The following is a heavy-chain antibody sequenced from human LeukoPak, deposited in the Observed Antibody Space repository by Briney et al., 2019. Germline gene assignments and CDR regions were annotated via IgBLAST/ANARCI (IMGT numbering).Heavy chain of an antibody. Sequence: SQTLSLTCTVSGGSISRGSYYWSWIRQPAGKGLEWIGRFHSSGSTDYNPSLKSRVTISVDTSKNQFSLKATSVTAANTAVYYRARGGDYDSSGYYPAEHFQYWGQGTLVTVSS. CDR3: ARGGDYDSSGYYPAEHFQY. CDR1: GGSISRGSYY. CDR2: FHSSGST. V-gene: IGHV4-61*02. J-gene: IGHJ1*01. D-gene: IGHD3-22*01.